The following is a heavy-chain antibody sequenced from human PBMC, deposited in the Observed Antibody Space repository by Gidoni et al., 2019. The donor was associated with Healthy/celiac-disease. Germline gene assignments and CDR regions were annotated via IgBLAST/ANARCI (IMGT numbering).Heavy chain of an antibody. CDR3: ARLGYYDSSDIYYFDY. D-gene: IGHD3-22*01. J-gene: IGHJ4*02. CDR2: INPSGGST. Sequence: QVQLVQSGAEVKKPGASVKVSCKASGYTFTSYYMHWVRQAPGQGLEWMGIINPSGGSTSYAQKFQGRVTMTRDTSTSTVYMELSSLRSEDTAVYYCARLGYYDSSDIYYFDYWGQGTLVTVSS. CDR1: GYTFTSYY. V-gene: IGHV1-46*01.